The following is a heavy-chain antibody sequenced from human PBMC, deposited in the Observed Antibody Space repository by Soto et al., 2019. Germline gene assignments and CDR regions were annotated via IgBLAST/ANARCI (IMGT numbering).Heavy chain of an antibody. Sequence: QVQLQESGPGLVKPSQTLSLTCTVSGGSISSGDYYWSWIRQPPGKGLEWIGYIYYSGSTYYNPSLKSRVTISVDTSKNQFSLKLSSVTAADTAVYYCARSTLVYCSSTSCPYGMDVWGQGTTVTVSS. J-gene: IGHJ6*02. V-gene: IGHV4-30-4*01. CDR2: IYYSGST. CDR3: ARSTLVYCSSTSCPYGMDV. D-gene: IGHD2-2*01. CDR1: GGSISSGDYY.